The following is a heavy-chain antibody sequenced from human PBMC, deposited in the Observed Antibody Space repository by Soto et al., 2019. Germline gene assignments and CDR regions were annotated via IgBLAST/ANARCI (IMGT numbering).Heavy chain of an antibody. Sequence: SETLSLTCAVYGGSFSGYYWSWIRQPPGKGLEWIGEINHSGSTNYNPSLKSRVTISVDTSKSQFSLKLSSVTAADTAVYYCARGIAVAGTHWFDPWGQGTLVTVSS. V-gene: IGHV4-34*01. D-gene: IGHD6-19*01. CDR3: ARGIAVAGTHWFDP. J-gene: IGHJ5*02. CDR1: GGSFSGYY. CDR2: INHSGST.